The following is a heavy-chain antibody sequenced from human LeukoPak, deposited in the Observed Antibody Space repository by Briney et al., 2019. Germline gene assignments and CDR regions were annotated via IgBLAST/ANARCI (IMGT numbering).Heavy chain of an antibody. CDR1: GGSISSYY. CDR3: ARQGYSYGLYYFDY. Sequence: SETLSLTCTVSGGSISSYYWSWIRQPPGKGLEWIGYIYTSGSTNYNPSLKSRVTISVDTSKNQFSLKLSSVTAADTAVYYCARQGYSYGLYYFDYWGRGTLVTVSS. D-gene: IGHD5-18*01. CDR2: IYTSGST. V-gene: IGHV4-4*09. J-gene: IGHJ4*02.